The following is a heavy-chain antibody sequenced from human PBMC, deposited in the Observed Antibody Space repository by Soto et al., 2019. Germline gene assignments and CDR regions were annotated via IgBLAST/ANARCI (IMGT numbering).Heavy chain of an antibody. CDR1: GFTFSSYG. CDR3: ARDPGIAAVEDY. V-gene: IGHV3-30*03. CDR2: ISYDGSNK. D-gene: IGHD6-13*01. Sequence: GGSLRLSCAASGFTFSSYGMHWVRQAPGKGLEWVAVISYDGSNKYYADSVKGRFTISRDNSKNTLYLQMNSLRAEDTAVYYCARDPGIAAVEDYWGQGTLVTVSS. J-gene: IGHJ4*02.